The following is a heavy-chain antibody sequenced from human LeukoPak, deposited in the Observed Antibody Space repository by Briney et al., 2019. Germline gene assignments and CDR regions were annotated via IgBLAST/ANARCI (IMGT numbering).Heavy chain of an antibody. V-gene: IGHV4-4*07. CDR2: IYSSGST. CDR1: GGSISSYY. J-gene: IGHJ6*03. Sequence: PSETLSLTCTVSGGSISSYYWSWIRQPAGKGLEWIGRIYSSGSTYYNSSLKSRVTISIDTSKNQFSLKLSSVTAADTAVYYCARERGTMVRGVIRYYYYMDVWGKGTTVTVSS. D-gene: IGHD3-10*01. CDR3: ARERGTMVRGVIRYYYYMDV.